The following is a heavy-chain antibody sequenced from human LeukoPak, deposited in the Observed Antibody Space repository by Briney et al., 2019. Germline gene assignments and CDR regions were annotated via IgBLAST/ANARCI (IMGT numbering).Heavy chain of an antibody. D-gene: IGHD3-22*01. Sequence: GGSLRLSCAASGFTFSSYSMNWVRQAPGKGLEWVSSISSSSSYIYYADSVKGRFTISRDNAKNSLYLQMNSLRGEDTAVYYCARSRQGSGDSSGYYGLSVYWGQGTLVTVSS. J-gene: IGHJ4*02. CDR2: ISSSSSYI. V-gene: IGHV3-21*01. CDR3: ARSRQGSGDSSGYYGLSVY. CDR1: GFTFSSYS.